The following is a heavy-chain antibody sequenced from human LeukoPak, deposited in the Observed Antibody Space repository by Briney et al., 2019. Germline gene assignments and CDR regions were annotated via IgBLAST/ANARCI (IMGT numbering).Heavy chain of an antibody. Sequence: TGGSLRLSCAASGFTFSSYAMNWVRQAPGKGLEWVSSIAGSSGYISYADSVKGRFTISRDNAKKSLYLQMTSLTAEDTAVYYCARDRGAYCGGDCYLGFDYWGRGTLVTVSS. V-gene: IGHV3-21*01. J-gene: IGHJ4*01. CDR3: ARDRGAYCGGDCYLGFDY. CDR2: IAGSSGYI. D-gene: IGHD2-21*02. CDR1: GFTFSSYA.